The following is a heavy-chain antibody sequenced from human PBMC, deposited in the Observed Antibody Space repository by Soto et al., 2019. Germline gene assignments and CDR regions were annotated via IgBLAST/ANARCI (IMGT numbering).Heavy chain of an antibody. CDR1: GFTFTDYY. CDR3: XRNPPRSNXXXXXXX. J-gene: IGHJ1*01. Sequence: QVQLVESGGGLVKPGGSLRLSCAASGFTFTDYYMNWIRQAPGKGLEWVSYISGSGSIIYYADSVKGRLTISRDNAKXXXXXXMNSLRAXXXXXXXXXRNPPRSNXXXXXXXWGQ. CDR2: ISGSGSII. V-gene: IGHV3-11*01. D-gene: IGHD2-8*01.